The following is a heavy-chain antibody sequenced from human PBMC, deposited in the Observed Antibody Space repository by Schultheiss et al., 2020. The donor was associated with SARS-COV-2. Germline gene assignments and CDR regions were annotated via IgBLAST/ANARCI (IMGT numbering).Heavy chain of an antibody. CDR2: IRSKAYGGTT. V-gene: IGHV3-49*04. CDR3: ARAPPGVYWYFDL. D-gene: IGHD7-27*01. Sequence: GGSLRLSCTASGFTFGDYAMSWVRQAPGKGLEWVGFIRSKAYGGTTEYAASVKGRFTISRDDSKSIAYLQMNSLRAEDTAVYYCARAPPGVYWYFDLWGRGTLVTVSS. CDR1: GFTFGDYA. J-gene: IGHJ2*01.